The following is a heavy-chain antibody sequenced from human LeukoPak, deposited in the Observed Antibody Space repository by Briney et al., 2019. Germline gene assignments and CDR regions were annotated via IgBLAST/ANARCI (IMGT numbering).Heavy chain of an antibody. D-gene: IGHD2-21*02. CDR3: ATAWSY. J-gene: IGHJ4*02. V-gene: IGHV3-74*01. CDR2: ISPDGSST. Sequence: GGSLRLSCVASQFTFKNYWMHWVRQAPGRGLVWLSYISPDGSSTRYADSVRGRFTISRDNAKNTLYLQMNSLRAEGTAVYFCATAWSYWGQGTLVTVSS. CDR1: QFTFKNYW.